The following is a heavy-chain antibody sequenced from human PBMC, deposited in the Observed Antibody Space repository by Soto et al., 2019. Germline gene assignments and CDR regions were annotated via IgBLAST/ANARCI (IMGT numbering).Heavy chain of an antibody. CDR3: VSGSTVYFDY. CDR1: GYSFTTYW. D-gene: IGHD3-10*01. CDR2: IDPSDSYT. V-gene: IGHV5-10-1*01. J-gene: IGHJ4*02. Sequence: PGESLKISCKGSGYSFTTYWISWVRQMPGKGLEWMGRIDPSDSYTNYSPSFQGHVTISADNSISTAYLQWSSLKASDTAMYYCVSGSTVYFDYWGLGTLVTVSS.